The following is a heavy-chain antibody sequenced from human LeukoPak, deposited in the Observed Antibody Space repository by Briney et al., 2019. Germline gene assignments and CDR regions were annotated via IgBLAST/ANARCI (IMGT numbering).Heavy chain of an antibody. D-gene: IGHD5-18*01. CDR3: AKFRDTAMVTPGDY. J-gene: IGHJ4*02. CDR1: GFTFSSYA. Sequence: PGGSLRLSCAASGFTFSSYAMSWVLQAPGKGLEWVSAISGSGGSTYYADSVKGRFTISRDNSKNKLYLQMNSLRAEDTAVYYCAKFRDTAMVTPGDYWGQGTLVTVSS. V-gene: IGHV3-23*01. CDR2: ISGSGGST.